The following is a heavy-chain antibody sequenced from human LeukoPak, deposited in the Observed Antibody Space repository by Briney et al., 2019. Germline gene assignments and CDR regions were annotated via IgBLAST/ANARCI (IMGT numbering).Heavy chain of an antibody. CDR2: IYYSGST. V-gene: IGHV4-59*08. CDR1: GGSISSYY. Sequence: SETLSLTCTVSGGSISSYYWSWIRQPPGKGLEWIGYIYYSGSTNYNPSLKSRVTISVDTSKNQFSLKLSSVTAADTAVYYRARGTTYNQYYYDSSGYYSFDYWGQGTLVTVSS. D-gene: IGHD3-22*01. CDR3: ARGTTYNQYYYDSSGYYSFDY. J-gene: IGHJ4*02.